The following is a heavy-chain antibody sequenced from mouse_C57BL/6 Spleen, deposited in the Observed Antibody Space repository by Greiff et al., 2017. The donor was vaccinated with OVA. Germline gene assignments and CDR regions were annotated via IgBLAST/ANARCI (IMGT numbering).Heavy chain of an antibody. CDR3: ARHLGDYAWFAY. J-gene: IGHJ3*01. Sequence: EVKLVESGGGLVQPGGSLKLSCAASGFTFSDYYMYWVRQTPEKRLEWVAYISNGGGSTYYPDTVKGRFTISRDNAKNTLYLQMSRLKSEDTAMYYCARHLGDYAWFAYWGQGTLVTVSA. CDR1: GFTFSDYY. D-gene: IGHD2-4*01. CDR2: ISNGGGST. V-gene: IGHV5-12*01.